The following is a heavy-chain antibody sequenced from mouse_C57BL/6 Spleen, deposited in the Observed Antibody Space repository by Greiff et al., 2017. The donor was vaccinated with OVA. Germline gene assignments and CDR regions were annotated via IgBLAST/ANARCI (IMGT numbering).Heavy chain of an antibody. V-gene: IGHV1-74*01. CDR3: AVYYGRGYFDV. CDR1: GYTFTSYW. CDR2: IHPSDSDT. Sequence: QVHVKQPGAELVKPGASVKVSCKASGYTFTSYWMHWVKQRPGPGLEWIGRIHPSDSDTNYNQKFKGKATLTVDKSSSTAYMQLSSLTSEDSAVYYCAVYYGRGYFDVWGTGTTVTVSS. D-gene: IGHD1-1*01. J-gene: IGHJ1*03.